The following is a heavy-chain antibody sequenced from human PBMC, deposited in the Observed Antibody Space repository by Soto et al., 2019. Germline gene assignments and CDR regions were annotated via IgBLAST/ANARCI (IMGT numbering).Heavy chain of an antibody. CDR3: ARGPVVVPAAPYYYYMDV. Sequence: GASVKVSCKASGYTFTSYAMHWVRQAPGQRLEWMGWINAGNGNTKYSQKFQGRVTITRDTSASTAYMELSSLRSEDTALFYCARGPVVVPAAPYYYYMDVWGKGTTVTVSS. D-gene: IGHD2-2*01. V-gene: IGHV1-3*01. CDR2: INAGNGNT. CDR1: GYTFTSYA. J-gene: IGHJ6*03.